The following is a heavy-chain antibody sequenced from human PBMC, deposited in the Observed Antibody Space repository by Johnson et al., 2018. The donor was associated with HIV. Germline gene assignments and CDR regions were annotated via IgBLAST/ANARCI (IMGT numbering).Heavy chain of an antibody. D-gene: IGHD3-10*01. Sequence: MLLVESRGVLVQPGGSLRLSCAASGFTVSSNEMSWVRQAPGKGLEWVSSISGGSTYYADSRKGRFTISRDNSKNTLHLQMNSLRAEETAVYYCARGVDGAFDIWGQGTMVTVSS. CDR3: ARGVDGAFDI. V-gene: IGHV3-38-3*01. J-gene: IGHJ3*02. CDR1: GFTVSSNE. CDR2: ISGGST.